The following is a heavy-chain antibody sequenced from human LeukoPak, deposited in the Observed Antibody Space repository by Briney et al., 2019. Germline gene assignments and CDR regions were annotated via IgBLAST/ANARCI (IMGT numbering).Heavy chain of an antibody. Sequence: SETLSLTCTVSGGSISSSSYYWSWIRQPPGRGLEWIGYTFYSGITNYNPSLKSRVTISADTSKNQISLRLSSVTAADTAVYYSARDQLTAGYYMDVWGIGTTVTVSS. CDR1: GGSISSSSYY. V-gene: IGHV4-61*01. J-gene: IGHJ6*03. CDR3: ARDQLTAGYYMDV. D-gene: IGHD1-14*01. CDR2: TFYSGIT.